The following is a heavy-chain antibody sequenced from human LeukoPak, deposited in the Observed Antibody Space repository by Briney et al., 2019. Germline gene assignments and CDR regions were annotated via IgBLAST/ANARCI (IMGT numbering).Heavy chain of an antibody. J-gene: IGHJ6*03. CDR3: ARAFGYYYYMDV. CDR2: ISGSGGST. V-gene: IGHV3-23*01. Sequence: GGSLRLSCAASGFTFSSYAMSWVRQAPGKGLEWVSAISGSGGSTYYADSVKGRFTTSRDNAKNSLYLQMNSLRAEDTAVYYCARAFGYYYYMDVWGEGTTVTVSS. D-gene: IGHD3-16*01. CDR1: GFTFSSYA.